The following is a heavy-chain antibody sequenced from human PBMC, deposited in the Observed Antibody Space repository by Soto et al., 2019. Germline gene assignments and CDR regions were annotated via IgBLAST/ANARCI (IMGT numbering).Heavy chain of an antibody. Sequence: WGSLRLSCAASGFTFSDYYMSWIRQAPWTGLEWVSYISSSGGVIYTADSVKGRFTISRDNAKNSLYLQLSSLRAEDTAVYFCARVDNVYFDYWGQGALVTVSS. CDR3: ARVDNVYFDY. CDR1: GFTFSDYY. D-gene: IGHD2-2*03. J-gene: IGHJ4*02. CDR2: ISSSGGVI. V-gene: IGHV3-11*01.